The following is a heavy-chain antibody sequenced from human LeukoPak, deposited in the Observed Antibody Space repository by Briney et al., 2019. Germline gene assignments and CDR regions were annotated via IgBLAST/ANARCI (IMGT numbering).Heavy chain of an antibody. J-gene: IGHJ4*02. CDR1: GFTFTSYW. V-gene: IGHV3-7*01. D-gene: IGHD2-21*01. CDR3: ARSSYYCFDY. Sequence: GGSLRLSCAASGFTFTSYWMYWVRQARGKGLEWVADIKEDGSEKYYVDSVKGRFTISRDNAKNSLYLQMNSLRAEDTAVYYCARSSYYCFDYWGQGTLVTVSS. CDR2: IKEDGSEK.